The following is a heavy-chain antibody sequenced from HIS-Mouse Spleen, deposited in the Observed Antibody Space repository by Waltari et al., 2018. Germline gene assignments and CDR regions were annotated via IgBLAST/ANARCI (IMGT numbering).Heavy chain of an antibody. CDR1: GGSISSSSYY. J-gene: IGHJ2*01. V-gene: IGHV4-39*07. Sequence: QLQLQESGPGLVKPSETLSLTCTVSGGSISSSSYYWGWIRQPPGKGLEWIGSIYYSGSSNYSQTRKSRVTISVDTSKNQFSRKLSSVTAADTAVYYCAREIPYSSSWYDWYFDLWGRGTLVTVSS. CDR2: IYYSGSS. CDR3: AREIPYSSSWYDWYFDL. D-gene: IGHD6-13*01.